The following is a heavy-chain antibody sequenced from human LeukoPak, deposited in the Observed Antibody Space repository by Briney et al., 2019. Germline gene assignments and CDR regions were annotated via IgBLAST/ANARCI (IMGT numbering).Heavy chain of an antibody. J-gene: IGHJ4*02. D-gene: IGHD5-18*01. CDR1: GGTFSSYA. CDR2: ITPIFGTA. Sequence: SVKVSCKASGGTFSSYAINWVRQAPGQGLEWMGGITPIFGTANYLQKFQGRVTITADKSTSTAYMELSRLRSEDTAIYYCARASSDDTAMATPFAYWGQGTLVTVSS. V-gene: IGHV1-69*06. CDR3: ARASSDDTAMATPFAY.